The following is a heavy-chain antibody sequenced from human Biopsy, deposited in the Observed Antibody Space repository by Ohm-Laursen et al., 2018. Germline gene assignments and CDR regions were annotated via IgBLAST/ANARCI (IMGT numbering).Heavy chain of an antibody. CDR1: GFAFSTFG. Sequence: SLRLSCAASGFAFSTFGMQRVRQTPDKGLEWVAVVSYDGRTQFYADSVKGRFTVSRENSKNTLFPELNSLKDDDTAIYYCAKEFTPYTSDWFFESWGQGTLVTVSS. CDR3: AKEFTPYTSDWFFES. J-gene: IGHJ4*02. D-gene: IGHD2-21*01. V-gene: IGHV3-30*18. CDR2: VSYDGRTQ.